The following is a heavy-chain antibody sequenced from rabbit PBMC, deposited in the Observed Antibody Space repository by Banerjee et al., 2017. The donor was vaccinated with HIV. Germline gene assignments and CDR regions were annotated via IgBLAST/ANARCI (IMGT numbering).Heavy chain of an antibody. CDR3: ARGDAGSTGYVYYFNL. CDR2: IYAGNSGAT. J-gene: IGHJ4*01. CDR1: GFSFSSGYD. V-gene: IGHV1S40*01. D-gene: IGHD4-2*01. Sequence: QSLEESGGDLVKPGASLTLTCTASGFSFSSGYDMCWVRQAPGKGLEWIACIYAGNSGATYYASWAKGRFTISKTSSTTVTLQMTSLTAADTATYFCARGDAGSTGYVYYFNLWGQGTLVTVS.